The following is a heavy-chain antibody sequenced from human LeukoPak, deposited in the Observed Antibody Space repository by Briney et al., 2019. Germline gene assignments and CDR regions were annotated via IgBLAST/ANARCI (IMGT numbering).Heavy chain of an antibody. V-gene: IGHV5-51*01. CDR3: ARRSESNWFDP. J-gene: IGHJ5*02. CDR2: IYPVDSDT. Sequence: GESLKISCKGSGYSFTSYWIGWVRQMPGKGLEWMGIIYPVDSDTRYSPSFQGQVTISADKSISTAYLQWSSLKASDPAMYYCARRSESNWFDPWGQGTLVTVSS. CDR1: GYSFTSYW.